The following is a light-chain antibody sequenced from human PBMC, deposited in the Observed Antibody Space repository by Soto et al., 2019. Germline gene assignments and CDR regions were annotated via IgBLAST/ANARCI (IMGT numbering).Light chain of an antibody. Sequence: STSSLSASVGARVPITCRASQGISSYLAWFQQRSGKAPKLLIYDAFNFQSGVPSRFSGSGSGTHFTLTISSLQPEDFATYYCQQLHGYPITFGQGTRLEIK. CDR3: QQLHGYPIT. V-gene: IGKV1-9*01. CDR2: DAF. J-gene: IGKJ5*01. CDR1: QGISSY.